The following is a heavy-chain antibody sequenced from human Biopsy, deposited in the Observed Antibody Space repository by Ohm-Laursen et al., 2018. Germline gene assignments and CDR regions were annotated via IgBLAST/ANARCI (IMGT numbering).Heavy chain of an antibody. D-gene: IGHD1-26*01. J-gene: IGHJ4*02. CDR1: GYTFTAYG. V-gene: IGHV1-8*02. CDR3: AIEGGTYSKPFGY. Sequence: ASVKVSCKPSGYTFTAYGIDWVRQATGQGLEWMGWMNPNSGKTGYAQKFQGRVTMTTNTSVNTAYMELSSLTFEDTAVYYCAIEGGTYSKPFGYWGQGSQVIVSS. CDR2: MNPNSGKT.